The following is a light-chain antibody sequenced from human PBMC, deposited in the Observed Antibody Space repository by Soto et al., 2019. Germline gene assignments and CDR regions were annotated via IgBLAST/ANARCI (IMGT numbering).Light chain of an antibody. CDR1: SSDVGDYNY. CDR3: SSYTSSTTRV. Sequence: QSALTQPASVSGSPGQSITISCIGTSSDVGDYNYVSWYQQHPGKAPKLMIYDVSNRPSGVSNRFSGSKSGSTASLTISGLQAEDEADYYCSSYTSSTTRVFGTGTKVTVL. V-gene: IGLV2-14*01. CDR2: DVS. J-gene: IGLJ1*01.